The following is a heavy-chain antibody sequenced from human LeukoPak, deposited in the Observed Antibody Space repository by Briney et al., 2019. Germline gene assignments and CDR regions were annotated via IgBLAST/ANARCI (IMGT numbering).Heavy chain of an antibody. CDR2: IY. J-gene: IGHJ4*02. Sequence: SETLSLTCAVYGGSFSGYYWSWIRQPPGKGLEWIGEIYYNPSLKSRVTISADTSTNQFSLNLSSVTAADTAVYYCARGFSVRGLMYYFDYWGQGTLVTVSS. CDR3: ARGFSVRGLMYYFDY. V-gene: IGHV4-34*01. CDR1: GGSFSGYY. D-gene: IGHD3-10*01.